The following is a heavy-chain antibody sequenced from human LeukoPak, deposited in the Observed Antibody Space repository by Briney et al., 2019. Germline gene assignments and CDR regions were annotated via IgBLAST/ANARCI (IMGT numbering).Heavy chain of an antibody. V-gene: IGHV1-2*02. Sequence: ASMKVSCKASGYTFTGYYMHWVRQAPGQGREWMGWINPNSGGTNYAQKFQGRVTMTRDTSISTAYMELSRLRSDDTAVYYCARWRGPTAFDIWGQGTMVTVSS. D-gene: IGHD3-3*01. CDR3: ARWRGPTAFDI. CDR1: GYTFTGYY. J-gene: IGHJ3*02. CDR2: INPNSGGT.